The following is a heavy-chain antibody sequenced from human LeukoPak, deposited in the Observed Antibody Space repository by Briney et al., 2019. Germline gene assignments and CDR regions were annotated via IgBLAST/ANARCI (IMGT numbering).Heavy chain of an antibody. J-gene: IGHJ6*03. V-gene: IGHV3-23*01. CDR2: VSGSGGST. CDR1: GFTFSSYA. CDR3: AKAPLGFLEWRPRYYMDV. Sequence: GGSLRLSCAASGFTFSSYAMTWVRQAPGKRLEWVSAVSGSGGSTYYADSVKGRFTISRDNSKNTLYLQMNSLRAEDTAVYYCAKAPLGFLEWRPRYYMDVWGKGTTVTVSS. D-gene: IGHD3-3*01.